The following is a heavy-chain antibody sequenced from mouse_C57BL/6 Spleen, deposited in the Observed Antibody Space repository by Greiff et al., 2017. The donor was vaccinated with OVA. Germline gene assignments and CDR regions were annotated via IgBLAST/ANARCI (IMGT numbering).Heavy chain of an antibody. CDR3: ARDYDGYYGLFAY. V-gene: IGHV1-80*01. CDR2: IYPGDGDT. Sequence: VQLQQSGAELVKPGASVKISCKASGYAFSSYWMNWVKQRPGKGLEWIGQIYPGDGDTNYNGKFKGKATLTADKSSSTAYMQLSSLTSEDSAVYFCARDYDGYYGLFAYWGQGTLVTVSA. J-gene: IGHJ3*01. D-gene: IGHD2-3*01. CDR1: GYAFSSYW.